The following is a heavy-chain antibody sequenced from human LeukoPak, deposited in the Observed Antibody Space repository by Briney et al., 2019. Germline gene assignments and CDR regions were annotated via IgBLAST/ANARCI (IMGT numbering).Heavy chain of an antibody. Sequence: ASVKVSCKASGYAFTSYGISWVRQAPGQGLEWMGWISAYNGNTNYAQEVQGRVSMTTDTSTSTAYLELRSLRSDDTAVYYCARGGGLVPGTWFDPWGQGTLVTVSS. D-gene: IGHD6-19*01. V-gene: IGHV1-18*01. CDR1: GYAFTSYG. J-gene: IGHJ5*02. CDR2: ISAYNGNT. CDR3: ARGGGLVPGTWFDP.